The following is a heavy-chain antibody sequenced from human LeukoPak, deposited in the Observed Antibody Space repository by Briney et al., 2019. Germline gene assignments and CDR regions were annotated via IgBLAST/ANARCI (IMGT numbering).Heavy chain of an antibody. D-gene: IGHD3-9*01. CDR2: ISYDGSNK. J-gene: IGHJ4*02. Sequence: GRSLRLSCAASGFIFSDYSMHWVRQAPGKGLEWVAVISYDGSNKDYADSVKGRFTISRDNSKNTLYLQMNSLKTDDTAVYYCTTHPNYDILTGSNYWGQGTLVTVSS. V-gene: IGHV3-30-3*01. CDR3: TTHPNYDILTGSNY. CDR1: GFIFSDYS.